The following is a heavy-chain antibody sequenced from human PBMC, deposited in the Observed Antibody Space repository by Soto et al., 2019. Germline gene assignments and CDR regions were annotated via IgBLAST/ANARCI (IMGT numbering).Heavy chain of an antibody. Sequence: GASVKVSCKASGGTFSSYAISWVRQAPGQGLEWMGGIIPIFGTANYAQKFQGRVTITADKSTSTAYMGLSSLRSEDTAVYYCACRGYYDSSGYLASLRTYGMDVWGQGTTVTVSS. CDR3: ACRGYYDSSGYLASLRTYGMDV. J-gene: IGHJ6*02. CDR2: IIPIFGTA. V-gene: IGHV1-69*06. CDR1: GGTFSSYA. D-gene: IGHD3-22*01.